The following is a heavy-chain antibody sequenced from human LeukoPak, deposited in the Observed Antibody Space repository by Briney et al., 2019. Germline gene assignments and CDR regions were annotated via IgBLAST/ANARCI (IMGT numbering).Heavy chain of an antibody. J-gene: IGHJ5*02. D-gene: IGHD6-13*01. CDR2: ISAYNGNT. Sequence: ASVKVSCKASGYTFTSYGISWVRRAPGQGLEWMGWISAYNGNTNYAQKLQGRVTMTTDTSTSTAYMELRSLRSDDTAVYYCARDTHPLGSSWAPNWFGPWGQGTLVTVSS. V-gene: IGHV1-18*01. CDR1: GYTFTSYG. CDR3: ARDTHPLGSSWAPNWFGP.